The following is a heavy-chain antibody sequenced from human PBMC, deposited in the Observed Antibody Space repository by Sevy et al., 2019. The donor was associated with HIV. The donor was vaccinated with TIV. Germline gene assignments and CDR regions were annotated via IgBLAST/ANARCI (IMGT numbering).Heavy chain of an antibody. D-gene: IGHD5-18*01. CDR3: ARGIYSYGYWREFDY. J-gene: IGHJ4*02. CDR1: GDSISTYY. CDR2: IYYSGST. Sequence: SETLSLTCTVSGDSISTYYWSWIRQPPGKGLEWIGYIYYSGSTNYNPSLKSRVTISLDTSKSQFSLKLNSVAAADTAVYYCARGIYSYGYWREFDYWGQGILVTVSS. V-gene: IGHV4-59*01.